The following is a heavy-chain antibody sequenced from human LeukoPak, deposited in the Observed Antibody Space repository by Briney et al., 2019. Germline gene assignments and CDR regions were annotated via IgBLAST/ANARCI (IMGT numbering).Heavy chain of an antibody. CDR2: IYSGGST. CDR3: ARALIAVAGIYFDY. J-gene: IGHJ4*02. V-gene: IGHV3-53*01. CDR1: GFTVSSNY. Sequence: GGSLRLSCAASGFTVSSNYMSWVRQAPGKGLEWVSIIYSGGSTYYADSVKGRFTISGDNSKNTLYLQMNSLRAEDTAVYYCARALIAVAGIYFDYWGQGTLVTVSS. D-gene: IGHD6-19*01.